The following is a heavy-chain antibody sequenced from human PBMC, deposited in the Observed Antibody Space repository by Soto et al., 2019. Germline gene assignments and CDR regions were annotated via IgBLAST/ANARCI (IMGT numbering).Heavy chain of an antibody. J-gene: IGHJ4*02. D-gene: IGHD5-18*01. CDR1: GGSISSGGYY. CDR2: IYYSGST. V-gene: IGHV4-31*03. Sequence: SETLSLTCTVSGGSISSGGYYWSWIRQHPGKGLEWIGYIYYSGSTYYNPSLKSRVTISVDTSKNQFSLKLSSVTAADTAVYYCARGSNGYSYGYETTKNFDYWGQGTLVTVSS. CDR3: ARGSNGYSYGYETTKNFDY.